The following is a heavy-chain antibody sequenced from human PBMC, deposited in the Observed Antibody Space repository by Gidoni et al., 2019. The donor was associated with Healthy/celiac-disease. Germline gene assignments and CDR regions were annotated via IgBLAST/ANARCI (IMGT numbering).Heavy chain of an antibody. J-gene: IGHJ5*02. CDR1: GGTISSYY. Sequence: QVQLQESGPGLVKPSETLSLTCSASGGTISSYYWSLIRQPPGKGLECIGYICYGGSTNYNPSLKSLVTISVDTSKNQFSLKLSSVAAADTAVYYCARVPIAVAGIWFDPWGQGTLVTVSS. V-gene: IGHV4-59*01. CDR2: ICYGGST. D-gene: IGHD6-19*01. CDR3: ARVPIAVAGIWFDP.